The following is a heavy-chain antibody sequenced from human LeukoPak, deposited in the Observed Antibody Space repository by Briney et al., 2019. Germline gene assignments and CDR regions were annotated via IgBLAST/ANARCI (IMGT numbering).Heavy chain of an antibody. CDR3: AKGDGSGSYYRNWFDP. V-gene: IGHV3-30*18. Sequence: GGSLRLSCAASGFTFSSYGMHWVRQAPGKGLEWEAVISYDGSNKYYADSVKGRFTISRDNSKNTLYLQMNSLRAEDTAVYYCAKGDGSGSYYRNWFDPWGQGTLVTVSS. J-gene: IGHJ5*02. CDR1: GFTFSSYG. D-gene: IGHD3-10*01. CDR2: ISYDGSNK.